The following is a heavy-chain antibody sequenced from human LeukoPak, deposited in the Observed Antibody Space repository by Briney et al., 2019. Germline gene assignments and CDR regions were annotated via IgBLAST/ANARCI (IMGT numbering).Heavy chain of an antibody. CDR3: ARANRVSLYYFDY. Sequence: SETLSLTCDVSGGSISSGGYSWSWIRQPPGKGLEWIGYYYSGSTYYNPSLKSRVIISVNTSKNQFSLKLSSVTAADTAVYYCARANRVSLYYFDYWGQGTLVTVSS. D-gene: IGHD5/OR15-5a*01. CDR2: YYSGST. V-gene: IGHV4-30-4*07. CDR1: GGSISSGGYS. J-gene: IGHJ4*02.